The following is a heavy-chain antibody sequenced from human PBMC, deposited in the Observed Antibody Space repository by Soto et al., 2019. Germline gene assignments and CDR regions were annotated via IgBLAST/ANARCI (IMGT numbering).Heavy chain of an antibody. CDR3: ASSSGNNYGVGTNYYFDY. J-gene: IGHJ4*02. CDR2: IIPIFGIA. Sequence: QVQLVQSGAEVKKPGSSVKVSCKTSGGTFGTYSIVWVRQAPGEGLEWMGGIIPIFGIANYAQKFQDRVTITADKSTNTAFMELSSLKSEDTAMYYCASSSGNNYGVGTNYYFDYWGQGTLVTVSS. V-gene: IGHV1-69*17. D-gene: IGHD1-26*01. CDR1: GGTFGTYS.